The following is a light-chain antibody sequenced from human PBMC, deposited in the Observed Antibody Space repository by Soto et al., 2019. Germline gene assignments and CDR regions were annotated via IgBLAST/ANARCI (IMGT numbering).Light chain of an antibody. CDR1: QNINSH. Sequence: DIQMTQSPSSLSASLGDRVTITCRASQNINSHLNWYQQKPGKAPKFLVYAASRLQSGVPSRFSGSRAGTEFTLTISSLEPEDFATYYCQQSHITTLFTFGKGTKLEIK. CDR3: QQSHITTLFT. V-gene: IGKV1-39*01. CDR2: AAS. J-gene: IGKJ2*01.